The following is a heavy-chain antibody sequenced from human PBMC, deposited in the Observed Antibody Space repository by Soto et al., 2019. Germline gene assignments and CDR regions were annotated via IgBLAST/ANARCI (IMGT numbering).Heavy chain of an antibody. D-gene: IGHD1-26*01. CDR1: GGTFSSYA. CDR2: IIPIFGTA. J-gene: IGHJ5*02. V-gene: IGHV1-69*13. Sequence: SSVKVSCKASGGTFSSYAISWVRQAPGQGLEWMGGIIPIFGTANYAQKFQGRVTITADESTSTAYMELSSLRSEDTAVYYCASSYSGRHGYNWFDPWGQGTLVTVSS. CDR3: ASSYSGRHGYNWFDP.